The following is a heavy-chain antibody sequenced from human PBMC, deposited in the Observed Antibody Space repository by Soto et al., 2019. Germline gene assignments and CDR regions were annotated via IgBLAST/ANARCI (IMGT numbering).Heavy chain of an antibody. CDR1: GYTFTSYA. Sequence: QVQLVQSGAEVKKPGASVKVSCKASGYTFTSYAMHWVRQAPGQRLEWMGWINAGNGNTKYSQKFQGRVTITRDTSASTAYMELSSLRYEDTAVYYCARDGGYYYGMDVWGQGTTVTVSS. CDR2: INAGNGNT. CDR3: ARDGGYYYGMDV. J-gene: IGHJ6*02. V-gene: IGHV1-3*01. D-gene: IGHD3-10*01.